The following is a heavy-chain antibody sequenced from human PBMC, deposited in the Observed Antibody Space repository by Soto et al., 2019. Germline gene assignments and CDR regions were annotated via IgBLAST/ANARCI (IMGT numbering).Heavy chain of an antibody. D-gene: IGHD3-16*01. J-gene: IGHJ4*02. Sequence: GGSLRLSCAASGFTFDDYAMHWVRQAPGKGLEWVSGISWNSGSIDYAGSVKGRFTVSRDNAENSLYLQMNSLRAEDTALYYCAKGSSHRLGMATIVDYGGQGT. V-gene: IGHV3-9*01. CDR1: GFTFDDYA. CDR3: AKGSSHRLGMATIVDY. CDR2: ISWNSGSI.